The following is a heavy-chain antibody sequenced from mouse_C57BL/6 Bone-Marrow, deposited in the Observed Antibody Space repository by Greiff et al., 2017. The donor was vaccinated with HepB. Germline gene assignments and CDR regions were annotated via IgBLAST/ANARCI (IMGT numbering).Heavy chain of an antibody. CDR2: INPNNGGT. CDR1: GYTFTDYY. CDR3: ARAPKDEDYAMDY. V-gene: IGHV1-26*01. Sequence: EVQLQQSGPELVKPGASVKISCKASGYTFTDYYMNWVKQSHGKSLEWIGDINPNNGGTSYNQKFKGKATLTVDKSSSTAYMELRSLTSEDSAVYYCARAPKDEDYAMDYWGQGTSVTVSS. J-gene: IGHJ4*01.